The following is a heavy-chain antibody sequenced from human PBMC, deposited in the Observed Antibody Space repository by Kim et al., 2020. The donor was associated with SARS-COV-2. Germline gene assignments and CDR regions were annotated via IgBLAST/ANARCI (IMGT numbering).Heavy chain of an antibody. CDR3: ARVFSIAAAGTKFDP. J-gene: IGHJ5*02. CDR2: INPNSGGT. CDR1: GYTFTGYY. Sequence: ASVKVSCKASGYTFTGYYMHWVRQAPGQGLEWMGWINPNSGGTNYAQKFQGRVTMTRDTSISTAYMELSRLRSDDTAVYYCARVFSIAAAGTKFDPWGQGTLVTVSS. D-gene: IGHD6-13*01. V-gene: IGHV1-2*02.